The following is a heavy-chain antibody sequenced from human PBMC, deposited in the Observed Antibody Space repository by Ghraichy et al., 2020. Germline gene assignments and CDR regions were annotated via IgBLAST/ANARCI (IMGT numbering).Heavy chain of an antibody. CDR1: GYTFTSYG. CDR2: ISAYNGNT. V-gene: IGHV1-18*04. Sequence: ASVKVSCKASGYTFTSYGISWVRQAPGQGLEWMGWISAYNGNTNYAQKLQGRVTMTTDTSTSTAYMELRSLRSDDTAVYYCARIPRGEGYCSGGSCHPNYYYYYGMDVWGQGTTVTVSS. CDR3: ARIPRGEGYCSGGSCHPNYYYYYGMDV. J-gene: IGHJ6*02. D-gene: IGHD2-15*01.